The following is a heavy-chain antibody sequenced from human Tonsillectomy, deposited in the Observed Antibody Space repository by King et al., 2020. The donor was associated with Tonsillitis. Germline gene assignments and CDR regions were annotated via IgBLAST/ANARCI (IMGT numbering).Heavy chain of an antibody. J-gene: IGHJ4*02. CDR2: INPNSGGT. CDR3: ARDLLAAVSLYFFAF. D-gene: IGHD5/OR15-5a*01. V-gene: IGHV1-2*02. Sequence: LVQSGAEVKKPGASVKVSCKASGYSFIGYYIHWVRQAPGQGLEWMGWINPNSGGTNYTQKFQGRVTMTLDTSISTAYMELSRLRSDDTAVYYCARDLLAAVSLYFFAFWGQGTLVTVSS. CDR1: GYSFIGYY.